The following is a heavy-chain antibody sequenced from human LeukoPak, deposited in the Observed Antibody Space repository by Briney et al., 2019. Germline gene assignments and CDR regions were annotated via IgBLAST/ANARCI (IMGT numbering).Heavy chain of an antibody. V-gene: IGHV3-23*01. D-gene: IGHD3-9*01. J-gene: IGHJ4*02. CDR2: ISGVGGDT. CDR1: GFTFSSYW. CDR3: AKGARGRYFDWPFDY. Sequence: GGSLRLSCAASGFTFSSYWMHWVRQAPGKGLEWVSTISGVGGDTYYADSVKGRFTISRDNSKNTLYLQMNSLRAEDTALYYCAKGARGRYFDWPFDYWGQGTLVTVSS.